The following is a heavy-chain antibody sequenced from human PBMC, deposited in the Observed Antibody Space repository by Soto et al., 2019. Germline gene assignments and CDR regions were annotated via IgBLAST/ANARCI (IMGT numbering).Heavy chain of an antibody. D-gene: IGHD1-26*01. V-gene: IGHV1-8*02. Sequence: ASVKVSCKASGYNFMDYGISWVRQTAGQGLEWMGWMEPSTGRTGYAQKFQGRVTMTGDTSINTAYMELTTLTSDDTAFYYCARGVSAGVDYWGQGTLVTVSS. CDR2: MEPSTGRT. J-gene: IGHJ4*02. CDR1: GYNFMDYG. CDR3: ARGVSAGVDY.